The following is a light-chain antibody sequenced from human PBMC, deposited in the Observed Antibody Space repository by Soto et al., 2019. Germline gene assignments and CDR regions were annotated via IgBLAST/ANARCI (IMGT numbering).Light chain of an antibody. V-gene: IGLV2-14*01. J-gene: IGLJ3*02. CDR1: SSDLGGLNY. Sequence: QPVLTQPAPVSGSPGQSITIPCSGRSSDLGGLNYVSWYQQHPGKVPKLIIYKVDNRPSGISDRFSASKSGNTASLTISGLQAEDEAHYYCSSYTTVPSPQWVFAGGTKLTVL. CDR3: SSYTTVPSPQWV. CDR2: KVD.